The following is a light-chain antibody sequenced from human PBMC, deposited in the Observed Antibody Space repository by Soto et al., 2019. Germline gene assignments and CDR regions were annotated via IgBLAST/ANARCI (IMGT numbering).Light chain of an antibody. CDR2: GAS. Sequence: EIVMTQSPATLSVSPGERATLSCRASQSVSSNLAWYQQKPGQAPRLLIYGASTRATDVPDRFSGSGSGADFTLTISRLEPEDFAVYYCQQYGSSGTFGQGTKVDIK. V-gene: IGKV3-20*01. CDR1: QSVSSN. J-gene: IGKJ1*01. CDR3: QQYGSSGT.